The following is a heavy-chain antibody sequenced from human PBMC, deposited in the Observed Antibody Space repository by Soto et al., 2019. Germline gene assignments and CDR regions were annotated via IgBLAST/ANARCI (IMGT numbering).Heavy chain of an antibody. CDR1: GFTFGSFT. CDR3: VRDGLTVGGD. D-gene: IGHD3-16*01. J-gene: IGHJ4*02. Sequence: EVHLVEAGGGLVKPGESLTLSCAASGFTFGSFTLHWVRQAPGKGLEWVSAISSSSAYIYYAESVKGRFTISRDNARSKLYIQRNSLRLDDTAVYFCVRDGLTVGGDWGQGNLVAV. V-gene: IGHV3-21*06. CDR2: ISSSSAYI.